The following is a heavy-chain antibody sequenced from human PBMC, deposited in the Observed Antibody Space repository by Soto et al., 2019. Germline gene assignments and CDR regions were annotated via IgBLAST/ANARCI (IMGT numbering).Heavy chain of an antibody. CDR1: GYTFTSYD. J-gene: IGHJ5*02. Sequence: ASVKVSCKASGYTFTSYDINWVRQATGQGLEWMGWMNPNSGNTGYAQKFQGRVTMTRNTSISTAYMELSSLRSEDTAVYYCARGRYGVNWFDPWGQGTPVTVSS. CDR3: ARGRYGVNWFDP. CDR2: MNPNSGNT. D-gene: IGHD4-17*01. V-gene: IGHV1-8*01.